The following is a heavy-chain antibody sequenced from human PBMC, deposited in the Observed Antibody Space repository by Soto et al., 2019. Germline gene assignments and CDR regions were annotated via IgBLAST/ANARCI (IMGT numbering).Heavy chain of an antibody. J-gene: IGHJ6*02. V-gene: IGHV3-11*05. CDR3: ARDLPKGYYDSSGYYYEGYYSYGMDV. CDR2: ISSSSSYT. D-gene: IGHD3-22*01. CDR1: GFTFSDYY. Sequence: PGGSLRLSCAASGFTFSDYYMSLIRQAPGKGLEWVSYISSSSSYTNYADSVKGRFTISRDNAKNSLYLQMNSLRAEDTAVYYCARDLPKGYYDSSGYYYEGYYSYGMDVWGQGTTVTVSS.